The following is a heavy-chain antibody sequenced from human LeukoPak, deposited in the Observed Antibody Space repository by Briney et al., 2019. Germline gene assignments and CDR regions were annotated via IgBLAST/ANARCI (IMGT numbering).Heavy chain of an antibody. Sequence: GGSLRLSCAASGFIFNNYAMNWVRQAPGKGLEWVSGISGSGDSTFYADSVKGRFTISRDNSKNTLDLQMNSLRAEDTAVYYCAKSRSSGVSCYNYWGQGTLVTVSS. CDR1: GFIFNNYA. J-gene: IGHJ4*02. CDR2: ISGSGDST. V-gene: IGHV3-23*01. D-gene: IGHD2-15*01. CDR3: AKSRSSGVSCYNY.